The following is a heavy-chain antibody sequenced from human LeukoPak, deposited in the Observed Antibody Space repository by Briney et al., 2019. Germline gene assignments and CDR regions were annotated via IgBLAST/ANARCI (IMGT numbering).Heavy chain of an antibody. D-gene: IGHD2-15*01. Sequence: GGSLRLSCAASGFTFSSYAMHWVRQAPGKGLEYVSAISSNGGSTYYANSVKGRFTISRDNSKNTLYLQMGSLRAEDMAVYYCAREYCSGGSCFDAFDTWGQGTMVTVSS. J-gene: IGHJ3*02. CDR3: AREYCSGGSCFDAFDT. CDR1: GFTFSSYA. CDR2: ISSNGGST. V-gene: IGHV3-64*01.